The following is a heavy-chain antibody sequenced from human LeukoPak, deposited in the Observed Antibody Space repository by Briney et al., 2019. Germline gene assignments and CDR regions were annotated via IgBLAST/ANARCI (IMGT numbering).Heavy chain of an antibody. Sequence: GGSLRLSCTASGFTVSNNYMSWVRQAPGKGLEWVSVVYSGGTTYYADSVQGRFTISRDNAKNTLYLQMNSLRAEDTAVYYCARSLKETATIRTYYFDYWGQGTLVTVSS. CDR2: VYSGGTT. D-gene: IGHD5-24*01. V-gene: IGHV3-53*01. J-gene: IGHJ4*02. CDR3: ARSLKETATIRTYYFDY. CDR1: GFTVSNNY.